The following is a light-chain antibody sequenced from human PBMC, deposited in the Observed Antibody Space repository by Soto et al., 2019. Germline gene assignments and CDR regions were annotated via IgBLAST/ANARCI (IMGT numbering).Light chain of an antibody. Sequence: AIRMTQSPSSFSASTGDRVTITCRASQGISSYLAWYQQQPGKAPKLLIYAASTLQSGVPSRFSGSGSGTDFTLTISYLQSEDFATYYCQQYYSYPRTFGQGTKVDIK. V-gene: IGKV1-8*01. CDR1: QGISSY. CDR3: QQYYSYPRT. J-gene: IGKJ1*01. CDR2: AAS.